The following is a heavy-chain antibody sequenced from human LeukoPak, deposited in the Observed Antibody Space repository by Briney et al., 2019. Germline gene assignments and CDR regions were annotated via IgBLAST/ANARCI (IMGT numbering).Heavy chain of an antibody. V-gene: IGHV4-39*01. CDR1: GGSISSGDYY. J-gene: IGHJ3*02. Sequence: PSETLSLTCTVSGGSISSGDYYWGWIRQPPGKGLEWIGSIYYGGSTYDNPSLKSRVTISVDTSKNQFSLKLSSVTAADTAVYYCARRTRQFGEFYFDIWGQGTMVTVSS. CDR3: ARRTRQFGEFYFDI. D-gene: IGHD3-10*01. CDR2: IYYGGST.